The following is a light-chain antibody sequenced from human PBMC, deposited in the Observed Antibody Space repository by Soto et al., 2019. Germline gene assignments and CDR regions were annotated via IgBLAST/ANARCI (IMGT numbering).Light chain of an antibody. Sequence: EIVLTQSPGTLSLSPGERATLSCRASQSVRSSYLAWYQQKPGQAPRLLIYGASTRATGIPDRFSGSGSGTDFTLTISRLEPEDFAVYYCQQYGTSSWTFGQGTKVETK. CDR2: GAS. CDR3: QQYGTSSWT. J-gene: IGKJ1*01. CDR1: QSVRSSY. V-gene: IGKV3-20*01.